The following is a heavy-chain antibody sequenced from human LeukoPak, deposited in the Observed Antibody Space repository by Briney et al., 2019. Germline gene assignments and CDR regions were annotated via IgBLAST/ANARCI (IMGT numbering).Heavy chain of an antibody. V-gene: IGHV3-48*02. CDR3: ARVTAVFLDY. Sequence: GGSLRLSCAASGFTFSTYSMSWVRQAPGKGLEWVSYISSSSSTIYYADSVKGRFTISRDNAKKSLYLQMNSLRDEDTAVYYCARVTAVFLDYWGQGTLVTVSS. CDR2: ISSSSSTI. J-gene: IGHJ4*02. D-gene: IGHD6-19*01. CDR1: GFTFSTYS.